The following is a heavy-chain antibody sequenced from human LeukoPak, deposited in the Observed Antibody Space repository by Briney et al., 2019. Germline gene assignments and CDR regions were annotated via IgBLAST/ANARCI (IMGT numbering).Heavy chain of an antibody. D-gene: IGHD3-3*02. CDR2: IYYSGST. V-gene: IGHV4-39*01. Sequence: SETLSLTCTVSGGSISSSSYYWGWIRQPPGKGLEWIGSIYYSGSTYYNPSLKSRVTISVDTSKDQFSLKLSSVTAADTAVYYCARSVFGVVMRYFDYWGQGTLVTVSS. CDR3: ARSVFGVVMRYFDY. J-gene: IGHJ4*02. CDR1: GGSISSSSYY.